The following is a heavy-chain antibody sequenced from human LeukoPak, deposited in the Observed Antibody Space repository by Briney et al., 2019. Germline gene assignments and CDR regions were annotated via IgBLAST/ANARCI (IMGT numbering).Heavy chain of an antibody. CDR2: IYHTAST. D-gene: IGHD4-23*01. V-gene: IGHV4-38-2*01. CDR3: ARGRSGYGGNSGIASFDY. Sequence: SETLSLTRAVSGYSISGGYYWGWIRQPPGRGLEWIGSIYHTASTYYNPSLQSRVTMSVDTSKNQFSLKVNSVTAADTAVYYCARGRSGYGGNSGIASFDYWGQGTQVTVSS. CDR1: GYSISGGYY. J-gene: IGHJ4*02.